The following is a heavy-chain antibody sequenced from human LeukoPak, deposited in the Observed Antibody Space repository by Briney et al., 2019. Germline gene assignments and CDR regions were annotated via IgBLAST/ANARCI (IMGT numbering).Heavy chain of an antibody. Sequence: SETLSLTCTVSGGSISNYYWSWNRQSPGKGLEWIGYISYSGNTNYNPSLKGRVTISIDTSKNHFSLKLSSVTAADTAVYYCAVDNDSTGYYFSMDVWGKGTTVTVSS. D-gene: IGHD3-22*01. V-gene: IGHV4-59*01. CDR2: ISYSGNT. J-gene: IGHJ6*03. CDR3: AVDNDSTGYYFSMDV. CDR1: GGSISNYY.